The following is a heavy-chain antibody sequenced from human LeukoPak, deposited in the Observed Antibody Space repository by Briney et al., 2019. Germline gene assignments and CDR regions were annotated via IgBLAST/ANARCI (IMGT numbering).Heavy chain of an antibody. CDR1: GGSISSGGYS. V-gene: IGHV4-30-2*01. CDR3: ARGRVAYCGGDCYSNWFDP. CDR2: IYHSGST. J-gene: IGHJ5*02. D-gene: IGHD2-21*02. Sequence: SETLSLTCTVSGGSISSGGYSWSWIRQPPGKGLEWIGYIYHSGSTYYNPSLKSRVTISVDRSKNQFSPKLSSVTAADTAVYYCARGRVAYCGGDCYSNWFDPWGQGTLVTVSS.